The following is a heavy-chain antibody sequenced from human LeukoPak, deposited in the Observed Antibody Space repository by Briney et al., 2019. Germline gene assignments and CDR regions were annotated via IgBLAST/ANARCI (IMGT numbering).Heavy chain of an antibody. CDR2: IYNGRNT. J-gene: IGHJ4*02. CDR3: AQTTGWPGFDF. V-gene: IGHV4-59*08. CDR1: GASTSDKY. D-gene: IGHD6-19*01. Sequence: PSETLSLTCSASGASTSDKYWSWIRQSPGRTLEWIGHIYNGRNTKYNPSLTSRVTISVDTSKNQFSLSLTSVTAADTAMYYCAQTTGWPGFDFSGPGDLVTVSS.